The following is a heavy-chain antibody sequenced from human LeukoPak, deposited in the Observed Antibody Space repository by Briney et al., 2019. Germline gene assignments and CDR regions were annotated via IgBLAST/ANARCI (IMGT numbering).Heavy chain of an antibody. CDR2: INHSGST. J-gene: IGHJ4*02. CDR1: GGSFSGYY. D-gene: IGHD3-10*01. CDR3: ARTRMVRGAPRFGGPLDY. V-gene: IGHV4-34*01. Sequence: PSETLSLTCAVYGGSFSGYYWSWIRQPPGKGLEWIGEINHSGSTNYNPSLKSRVTISVDTSKNQFSLKLSSVTAADTAVHYCARTRMVRGAPRFGGPLDYWGQGTLVTVSS.